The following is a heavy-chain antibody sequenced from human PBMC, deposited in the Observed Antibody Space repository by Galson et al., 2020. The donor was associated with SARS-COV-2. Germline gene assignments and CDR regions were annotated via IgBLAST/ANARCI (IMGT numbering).Heavy chain of an antibody. D-gene: IGHD3-16*01. CDR2: ISSSGSTI. CDR3: ARDGTNYIWGIIPPGWYFDL. J-gene: IGHJ2*01. Sequence: GGSLRLSCAASGFTFSSYEMNWVRQAPGKGLEWVSYISSSGSTIYYADSVKGRFTISRDNAKNSLYLQMNSLRAEDTAVYYCARDGTNYIWGIIPPGWYFDLWGRGTLVTVSS. CDR1: GFTFSSYE. V-gene: IGHV3-48*03.